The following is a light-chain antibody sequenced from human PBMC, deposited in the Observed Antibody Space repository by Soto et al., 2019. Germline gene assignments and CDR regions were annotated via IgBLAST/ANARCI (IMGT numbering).Light chain of an antibody. CDR1: SSDVGGYNY. CDR2: EVS. V-gene: IGLV2-8*01. J-gene: IGLJ2*01. CDR3: SSYAGSNNLV. Sequence: QSVLTQPPFASGSPGQSVTISCTGTSSDVGGYNYVSWYQQYPGKAPKVMIYEVSKRPSGVPDRFSGSKSGNTASLTVSGLQAEDEADYYCSSYAGSNNLVFGGGTQLTVL.